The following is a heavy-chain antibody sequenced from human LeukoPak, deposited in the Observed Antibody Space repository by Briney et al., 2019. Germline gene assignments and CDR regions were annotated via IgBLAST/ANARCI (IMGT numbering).Heavy chain of an antibody. Sequence: GGSLRLSCAASGFTVSSNYMSWVRQAPGKGLEWVSVIYSGGSTYYADSVKGRFTISRDNSKNTLYLQMNSLRAADTAVYYCARGPTTVTRAFDYWGQGTLVTVSS. CDR1: GFTVSSNY. CDR3: ARGPTTVTRAFDY. CDR2: IYSGGST. D-gene: IGHD4-17*01. V-gene: IGHV3-66*01. J-gene: IGHJ4*02.